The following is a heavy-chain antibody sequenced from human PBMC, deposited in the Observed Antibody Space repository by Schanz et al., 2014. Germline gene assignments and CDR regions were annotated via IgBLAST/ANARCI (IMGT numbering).Heavy chain of an antibody. Sequence: QAQLVESGGGVVQPGGSLRLSCAASRFAFSNCGMHWVRQAPGKGLEWVAFIRYDASNEYYADSVKGRFTISRDNSKSTLYLQMNSLRPDDTAVYYCAKALKPYIASRNGLDVWGHGTTVTVSS. CDR3: AKALKPYIASRNGLDV. J-gene: IGHJ6*02. V-gene: IGHV3-30*02. CDR1: RFAFSNCG. CDR2: IRYDASNE. D-gene: IGHD3-16*01.